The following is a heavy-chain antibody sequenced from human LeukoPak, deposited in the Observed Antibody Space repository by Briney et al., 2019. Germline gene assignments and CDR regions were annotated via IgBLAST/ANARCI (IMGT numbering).Heavy chain of an antibody. CDR1: GGSFSGYY. D-gene: IGHD1-26*01. V-gene: IGHV4-34*01. CDR3: AGGSYSMFN. Sequence: PSETLSLTCAVYGGSFSGYYWSWIRQPPGKGLEWIGETNHSGSTNYNPSLKSRVTISVDTSKNQFSLKLSSVTAADTAVYYCAGGSYSMFNWGQGTLVTVSS. CDR2: TNHSGST. J-gene: IGHJ4*02.